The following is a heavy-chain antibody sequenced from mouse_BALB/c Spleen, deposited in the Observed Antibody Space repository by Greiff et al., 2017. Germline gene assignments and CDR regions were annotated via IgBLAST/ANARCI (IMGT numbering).Heavy chain of an antibody. D-gene: IGHD1-1*01. V-gene: IGHV1-63*02. CDR1: GYTFTNYW. CDR2: IYPGGGYT. CDR3: ARAGAYGSYFDY. Sequence: QVQLKESGAELVRPGTSVKISCKASGYTFTNYWLGWVKQRPGHGLEWIGDIYPGGGYTNYNEKFKGKATLTADTSSSTAYMQLSSLTSEDSAVYFCARAGAYGSYFDYWGQGTTLTVSS. J-gene: IGHJ2*01.